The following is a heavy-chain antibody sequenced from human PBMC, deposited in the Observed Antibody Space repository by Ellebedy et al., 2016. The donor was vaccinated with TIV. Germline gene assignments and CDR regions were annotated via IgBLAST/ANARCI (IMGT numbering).Heavy chain of an antibody. CDR2: IKQDGSET. J-gene: IGHJ3*02. CDR3: ARVAVPSFNGKYYNDAFDI. V-gene: IGHV3-7*01. Sequence: PGGSLRLSCTTFGFISTNYWMSWVRQAPGKGLEWVSNIKQDGSETYYVDSVKGGFTISRDNAKKSVNLQMNSLRAEDMAVYYCARVAVPSFNGKYYNDAFDIWGQGTMVTVSS. CDR1: GFISTNYW. D-gene: IGHD1-26*01.